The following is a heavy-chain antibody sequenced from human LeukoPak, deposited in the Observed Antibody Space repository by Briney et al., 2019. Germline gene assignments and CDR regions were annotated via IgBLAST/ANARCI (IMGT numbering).Heavy chain of an antibody. Sequence: SETLSLTCTVSGGSISSYYWSWIRQPPGKGLEWIGEINHSGSTNYNPSLKSRVTISVDTSKNQFYLELSSVTAADTAVYYCARGGLLRTYYFDYWGQGTLVTVSS. CDR1: GGSISSYY. CDR2: INHSGST. D-gene: IGHD2-15*01. CDR3: ARGGLLRTYYFDY. V-gene: IGHV4-34*01. J-gene: IGHJ4*02.